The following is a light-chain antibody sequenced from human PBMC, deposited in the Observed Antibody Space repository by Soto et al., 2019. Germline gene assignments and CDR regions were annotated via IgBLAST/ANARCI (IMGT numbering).Light chain of an antibody. CDR2: EVS. CDR3: SSYTSSSTWV. Sequence: QSVLTQPASVSGSPGQSLTISCTGTSSDVGGYNYVSWYQQHPGKAPKLMISEVSNRPSGVSNLFSGYKSANTASLTISGVQAEDEAEYYCSSYTSSSTWVFGGGTKLTVL. V-gene: IGLV2-14*01. CDR1: SSDVGGYNY. J-gene: IGLJ3*02.